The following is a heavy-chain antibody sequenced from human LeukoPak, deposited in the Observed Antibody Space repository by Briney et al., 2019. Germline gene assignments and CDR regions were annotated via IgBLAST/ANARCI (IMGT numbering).Heavy chain of an antibody. CDR1: GGSFGGYY. CDR2: INHSGST. CDR3: ARGQGVRGVIGDY. J-gene: IGHJ4*02. V-gene: IGHV4-34*01. Sequence: PSESLSLTCAVYGGSFGGYYWSWIRQPPGEGLEWIGEINHSGSTNYNPSLKSRVTIPEDTSKLQFYIQLGSETAADTGVYYCARGQGVRGVIGDYWGQGTLVTVSS. D-gene: IGHD3-10*01.